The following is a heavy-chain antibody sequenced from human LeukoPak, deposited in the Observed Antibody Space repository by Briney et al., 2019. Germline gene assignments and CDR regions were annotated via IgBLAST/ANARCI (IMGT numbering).Heavy chain of an antibody. V-gene: IGHV1-69*04. CDR3: ATGGITMTRGVMVLRD. CDR2: IIPILGIA. J-gene: IGHJ4*02. Sequence: ASVKVSCKASGGTFSSYAISWVRQAPGQGLEWMGRIIPILGIANYAQKFQGRVTITADKSTSTAYMELSSLRPDDTGIYYCATGGITMTRGVMVLRDWGQGALVAVSS. D-gene: IGHD3-10*01. CDR1: GGTFSSYA.